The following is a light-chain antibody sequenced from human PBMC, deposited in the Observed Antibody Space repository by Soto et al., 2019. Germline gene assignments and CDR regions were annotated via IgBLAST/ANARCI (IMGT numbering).Light chain of an antibody. Sequence: QSALAQPASVSGSPGQSITISCTGTSSDVGSYKLVSWYQQHPGRVPKILIYADSERPSGVSNRFSGSKSGNTASLTISGLQAEDEADYYCCSYAGSYTYVFGTGTKVTVL. CDR1: SSDVGSYKL. CDR3: CSYAGSYTYV. J-gene: IGLJ1*01. CDR2: ADS. V-gene: IGLV2-23*01.